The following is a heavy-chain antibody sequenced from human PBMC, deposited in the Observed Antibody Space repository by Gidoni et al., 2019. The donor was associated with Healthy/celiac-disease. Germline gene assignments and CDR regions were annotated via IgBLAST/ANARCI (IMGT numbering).Heavy chain of an antibody. J-gene: IGHJ5*02. CDR1: GFPFSSYA. CDR2: ISGSGGST. CDR3: AKDRGYCSSTSCYTDWFDP. D-gene: IGHD2-2*02. V-gene: IGHV3-23*01. Sequence: EVQLLESGGGLVQPGGSLRLSCAASGFPFSSYAMSWVRQAPGKGLEWVSAISGSGGSTYYADSVKGRFTISRDNSKNTLYLQMNSLRAEDTAVYYCAKDRGYCSSTSCYTDWFDPWGQGTLVTVSS.